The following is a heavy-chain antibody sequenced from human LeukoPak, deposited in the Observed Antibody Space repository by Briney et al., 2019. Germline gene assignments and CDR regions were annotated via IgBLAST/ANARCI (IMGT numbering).Heavy chain of an antibody. V-gene: IGHV1-69*05. D-gene: IGHD5-18*01. J-gene: IGHJ4*02. CDR1: GGTFSSYA. CDR3: ASRSVDTAMVSPSYFDY. Sequence: SVKVSCKASGGTFSSYAISWVRQAPGQGLEWMGGIIPIFGTANYAQKFQGRVTITTDESTSTAYMELSGLRSEDTAVYYCASRSVDTAMVSPSYFDYWGQGTLVTVSS. CDR2: IIPIFGTA.